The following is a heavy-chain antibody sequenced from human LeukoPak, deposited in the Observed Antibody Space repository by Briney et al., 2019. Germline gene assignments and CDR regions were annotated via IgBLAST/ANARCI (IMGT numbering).Heavy chain of an antibody. Sequence: PGGSLRLSCAASGFAFSSYDMHWVRQATGKGLEWVSAIGTAGDTYYPGSVKGRFTISRDNAKNSLSLQMTSLRADDSAVYYCVRGQTSLDNWFDPWGQGTLVIVSS. CDR2: IGTAGDT. CDR1: GFAFSSYD. J-gene: IGHJ5*02. V-gene: IGHV3-13*01. CDR3: VRGQTSLDNWFDP.